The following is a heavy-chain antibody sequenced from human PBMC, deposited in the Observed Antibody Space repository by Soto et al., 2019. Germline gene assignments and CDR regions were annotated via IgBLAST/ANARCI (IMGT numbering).Heavy chain of an antibody. J-gene: IGHJ4*02. Sequence: SETLSLTCTVSGGSISSGGYYWSWIRQPPGKDLEWIGYIYYSGNAYYNPSLQSRITISVDTSKNQFSLKLTSVTAADTAVYYCARYHYGSGSYSLFDFWGQGTLVTVSS. D-gene: IGHD3-10*01. CDR3: ARYHYGSGSYSLFDF. V-gene: IGHV4-30-4*01. CDR1: GGSISSGGYY. CDR2: IYYSGNA.